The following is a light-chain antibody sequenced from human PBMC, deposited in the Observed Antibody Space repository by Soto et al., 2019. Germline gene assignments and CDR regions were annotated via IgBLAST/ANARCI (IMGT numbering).Light chain of an antibody. J-gene: IGKJ2*01. CDR1: QNINAW. V-gene: IGKV1-5*01. CDR3: QQFHTYYT. CDR2: DAS. Sequence: DIQMTQSPSTLSASVGDRVTITCRASQNINAWLAWYQQKPGKAPKLLISDASNLESGVSSRFNGSGYGTEFTLTISSLQPDDFATHYCQQFHTYYTFRQGTKPEIK.